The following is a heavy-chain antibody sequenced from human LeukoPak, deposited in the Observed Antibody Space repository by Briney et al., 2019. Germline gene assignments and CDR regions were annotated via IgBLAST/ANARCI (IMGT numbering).Heavy chain of an antibody. D-gene: IGHD2-2*01. CDR3: AKDWDHLLYYLDY. CDR2: ISGSGSTT. V-gene: IGHV3-23*01. Sequence: GGSLRLCCAGSGFSCGSDAMRWVGEAPGKGLEWVSAISGSGSTTDYADPVKGRFTPSRDNSKNTLYLQMNSLRAEDTAVYYCAKDWDHLLYYLDYWGQGTLVNVSS. J-gene: IGHJ4*02. CDR1: GFSCGSDA.